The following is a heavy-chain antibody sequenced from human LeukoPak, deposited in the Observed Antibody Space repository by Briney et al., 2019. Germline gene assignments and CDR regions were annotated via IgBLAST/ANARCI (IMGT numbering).Heavy chain of an antibody. V-gene: IGHV4-59*08. CDR1: GGSISSYY. CDR2: IYYSGST. Sequence: SETLSLTCTVSGGSISSYYWSWIRQPPGKGLEWIGYIYYSGSTNYNPSLKSRVTISVDTSKNQFSLKLSSVTAADTAVYYCARRVVVPAANLGYNWFDPWGQGTLVTVSS. J-gene: IGHJ5*02. CDR3: ARRVVVPAANLGYNWFDP. D-gene: IGHD2-2*01.